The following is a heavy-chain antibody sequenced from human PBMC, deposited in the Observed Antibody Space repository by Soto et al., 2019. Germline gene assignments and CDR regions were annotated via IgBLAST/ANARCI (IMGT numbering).Heavy chain of an antibody. CDR1: GGTFSSYT. Sequence: SVKVSCKASGGTFSSYTISWVRQAPGQGLEWMGRIIPILGIANYAQKFQGRVTITADKSTSTAYMELSSLRSEDTAVYYCARDPSWVEMATSDYWGQGTLVTVSS. J-gene: IGHJ4*02. CDR2: IIPILGIA. D-gene: IGHD5-12*01. CDR3: ARDPSWVEMATSDY. V-gene: IGHV1-69*04.